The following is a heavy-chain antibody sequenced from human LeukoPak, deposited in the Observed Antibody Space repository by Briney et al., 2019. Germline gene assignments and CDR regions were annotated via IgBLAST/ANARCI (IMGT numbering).Heavy chain of an antibody. CDR2: ISYSEST. CDR1: GGSISSFY. Sequence: SETLSLTCSVSGGSISSFYWSWIRQPPGKGLEYIGYISYSESTSYNPSLKSRVTISVDTSRNQFSLKLTSVTAADTAVYYCARDRPTYSSEFDPWGQGTLVTVSP. V-gene: IGHV4-59*12. D-gene: IGHD6-19*01. J-gene: IGHJ5*02. CDR3: ARDRPTYSSEFDP.